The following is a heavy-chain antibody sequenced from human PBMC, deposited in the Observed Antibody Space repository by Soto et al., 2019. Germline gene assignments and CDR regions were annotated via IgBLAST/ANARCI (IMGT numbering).Heavy chain of an antibody. CDR1: GGTFSSYA. CDR2: INAGNGNT. D-gene: IGHD6-6*01. CDR3: ARPYSSSSGSNFDY. V-gene: IGHV1-3*01. J-gene: IGHJ4*02. Sequence: ASVKVSCKASGGTFSSYAISWVRQAPGQGLEWMGGINAGNGNTKYSQKFQGRVTITRDTSASTAYMELSSLRSEDTAVYYCARPYSSSSGSNFDYWGQGTLVTVSS.